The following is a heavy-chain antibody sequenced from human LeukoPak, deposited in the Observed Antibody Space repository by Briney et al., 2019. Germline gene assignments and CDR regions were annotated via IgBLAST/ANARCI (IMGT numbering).Heavy chain of an antibody. Sequence: ASVKVSCKASGYTFTGYYMHWVRQAPGQGLEWMGWINPNSGGTNYAQKFQGRVTMTRDTSISTAYMELSRLRSDDTAVYYCARDSGYSYGLYDYWGQGTLVTVSS. CDR2: INPNSGGT. V-gene: IGHV1-2*02. CDR3: ARDSGYSYGLYDY. CDR1: GYTFTGYY. D-gene: IGHD5-18*01. J-gene: IGHJ4*02.